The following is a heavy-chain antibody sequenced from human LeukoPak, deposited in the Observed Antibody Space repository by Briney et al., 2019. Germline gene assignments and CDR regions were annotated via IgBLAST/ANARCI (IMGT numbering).Heavy chain of an antibody. Sequence: GESLKISCKGSGYSFTSYWIGWVRQMPGKGLEWMGIIYPGDSDTRYSPSFQGQVTISADKSISTAYLQWSSLKASDTAMYYCARLYYYDSSGYRDYYYHYGMDVWGQGTTVTVSS. CDR1: GYSFTSYW. V-gene: IGHV5-51*01. D-gene: IGHD3-22*01. CDR3: ARLYYYDSSGYRDYYYHYGMDV. CDR2: IYPGDSDT. J-gene: IGHJ6*02.